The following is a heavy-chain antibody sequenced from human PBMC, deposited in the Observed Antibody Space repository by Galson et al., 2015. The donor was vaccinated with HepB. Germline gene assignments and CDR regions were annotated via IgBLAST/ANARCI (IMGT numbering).Heavy chain of an antibody. V-gene: IGHV3-21*01. J-gene: IGHJ4*02. CDR3: AKDLGDIVVVAVYSGVDY. D-gene: IGHD2-15*01. Sequence: SLRLSCAASGFTFRSYSMNWVRQAPGKGLEWVSSISSSSTYIDYADSVKGRFAISRDNAKKSLYLQMNSLRAEDTAVYYCAKDLGDIVVVAVYSGVDYWGQGTLVTVSS. CDR2: ISSSSTYI. CDR1: GFTFRSYS.